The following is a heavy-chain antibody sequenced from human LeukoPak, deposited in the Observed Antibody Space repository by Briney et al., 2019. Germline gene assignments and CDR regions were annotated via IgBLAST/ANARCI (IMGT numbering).Heavy chain of an antibody. CDR2: INHSGST. V-gene: IGHV4-34*01. D-gene: IGHD2-2*01. J-gene: IGHJ4*02. CDR3: ARGRAAASGDY. Sequence: PGGSLRLSCAASGFTFSSYWMSWIRQPPGKGLEWIGEINHSGSTNYNPSLKSRVTISVDTSKNQFSLKLSSVTAADTAVYYCARGRAAASGDYWGQGTLVTVSS. CDR1: GFTFSSYW.